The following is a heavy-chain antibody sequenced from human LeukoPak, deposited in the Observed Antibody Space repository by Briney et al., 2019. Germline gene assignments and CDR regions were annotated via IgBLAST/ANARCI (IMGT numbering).Heavy chain of an antibody. CDR2: INPNSGGT. D-gene: IGHD2-15*01. CDR3: ARDQGYCSGGSCAADY. Sequence: GASVKVSCKASGYTFTGYYMHWVRQAPGQGLEWMGWINPNSGGTNYAQKFQGRVTMTRDTSISTAYMELSRLRSDDTAVYYCARDQGYCSGGSCAADYWGQGTLVTVSP. CDR1: GYTFTGYY. J-gene: IGHJ4*02. V-gene: IGHV1-2*02.